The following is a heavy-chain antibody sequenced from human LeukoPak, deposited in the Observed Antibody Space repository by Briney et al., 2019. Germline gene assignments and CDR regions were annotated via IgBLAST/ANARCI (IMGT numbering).Heavy chain of an antibody. Sequence: SETLSLTCTVSGGSISSGDYYWSWIRQPPGKGLEWIGYIYYSGSTYYNPSLKSRVTISVDTSKNQFSLKLSSVTAADTAVYYCARHLRGRLAPNTEFDYWGQGTLVTVSS. CDR1: GGSISSGDYY. V-gene: IGHV4-30-4*01. CDR2: IYYSGST. CDR3: ARHLRGRLAPNTEFDY. D-gene: IGHD6-19*01. J-gene: IGHJ4*02.